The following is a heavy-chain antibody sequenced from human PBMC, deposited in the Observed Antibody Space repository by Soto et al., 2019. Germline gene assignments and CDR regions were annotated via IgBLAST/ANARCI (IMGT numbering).Heavy chain of an antibody. CDR3: ARAIVGPTTTGWLDP. V-gene: IGHV1-69*01. Sequence: QVQLVQSGAGVKKPGSSVTVSCKASGVTFSRYAISWVRQAPGQGLEWMGGIIPIFGTANYAQKFQGRVTITADESTSTAYMELSSLIFEDTAVYYCARAIVGPTTTGWLDPWGQGTLVTVSS. D-gene: IGHD1-26*01. CDR1: GVTFSRYA. CDR2: IIPIFGTA. J-gene: IGHJ5*02.